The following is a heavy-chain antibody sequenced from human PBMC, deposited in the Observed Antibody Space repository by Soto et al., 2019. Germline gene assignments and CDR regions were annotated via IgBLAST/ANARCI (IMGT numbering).Heavy chain of an antibody. Sequence: QVQLVQSGAEVKKPGASVKVSCKASGYTFTSYDINWVRQATGQGLEWMGWMNLNSGNTGYAQKFQGRFTITRNSAISRPYMELSSLRSEDTAVYYCARGVGVVYVNNSFDAWGQGTLVTVSS. V-gene: IGHV1-8*01. J-gene: IGHJ5*02. CDR3: ARGVGVVYVNNSFDA. D-gene: IGHD2-8*02. CDR1: GYTFTSYD. CDR2: MNLNSGNT.